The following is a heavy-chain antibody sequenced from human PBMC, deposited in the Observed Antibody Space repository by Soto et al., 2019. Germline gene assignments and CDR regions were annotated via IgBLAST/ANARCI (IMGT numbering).Heavy chain of an antibody. V-gene: IGHV4-4*07. CDR3: ARQTTFSSSWYDY. D-gene: IGHD6-13*01. Sequence: WTWIRQPAGKGLEWIGRIYSSGSTNYNSSLKSRLTMSVDTSKNQVSLKLTSVTAADTAVYYCARQTTFSSSWYDYWGQGTLVTVSS. CDR2: IYSSGST. J-gene: IGHJ4*02.